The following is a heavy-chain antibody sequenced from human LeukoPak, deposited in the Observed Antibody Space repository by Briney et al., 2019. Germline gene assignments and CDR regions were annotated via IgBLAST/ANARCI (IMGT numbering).Heavy chain of an antibody. CDR3: ARGAQKDITIFGVVIEAYWYFDL. J-gene: IGHJ2*01. Sequence: SETLSLTCAVSGGSISSYYWSWIRQPPGKGLEWIGYIYYSGSTNYNPSLKSRVTISVDTSKHQFSLKLSSVTAADTAVYYCARGAQKDITIFGVVIEAYWYFDLWGRGTLVTVSS. V-gene: IGHV4-59*01. CDR2: IYYSGST. CDR1: GGSISSYY. D-gene: IGHD3-3*01.